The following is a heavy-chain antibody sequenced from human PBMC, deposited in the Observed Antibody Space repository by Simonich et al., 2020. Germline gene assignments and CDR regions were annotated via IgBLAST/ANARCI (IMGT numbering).Heavy chain of an antibody. CDR2: NYYSVIS. J-gene: IGHJ4*02. D-gene: IGHD3-10*01. Sequence: QLQLQESGPGLVKPSETLSLTCSVSGDSISSTDHFWGWIRQPPGQGLEWIGTNYYSVISFPNPALKSRVTISVDTSKTQFSLKRSSVTAADTAMDYCATTRPTGSGNRPGDYFDYWGQGTLVTVSS. CDR1: GDSISSTDHF. V-gene: IGHV4-39*01. CDR3: ATTRPTGSGNRPGDYFDY.